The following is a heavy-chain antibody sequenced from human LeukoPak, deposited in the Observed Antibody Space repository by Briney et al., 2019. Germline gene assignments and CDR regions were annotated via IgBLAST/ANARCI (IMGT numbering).Heavy chain of an antibody. J-gene: IGHJ3*02. Sequence: PSETLSLTCTVSGGSISSYYWSWIRQPPGKGLEWIGYIYYSGSTYYNPSLKSRVTISVDTSKNQFSLKLSSVTAADTAVYYCARDIPCGGDCSGHAFDIWGQGTMVTVSS. CDR3: ARDIPCGGDCSGHAFDI. CDR2: IYYSGST. D-gene: IGHD2-21*01. V-gene: IGHV4-59*01. CDR1: GGSISSYY.